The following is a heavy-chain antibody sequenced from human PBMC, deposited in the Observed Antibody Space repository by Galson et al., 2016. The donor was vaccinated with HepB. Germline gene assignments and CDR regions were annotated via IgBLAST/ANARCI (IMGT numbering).Heavy chain of an antibody. J-gene: IGHJ4*02. V-gene: IGHV3-23*01. CDR2: ISGDGGST. CDR3: ARFTQEWLDRVYYFDY. D-gene: IGHD6-19*01. Sequence: SLRLSCAASGFTFGRYAMSWVRQAPGKGLEWVSAISGDGGSTYYAGSVQGRFTSSRDRSTNTIYLQMNGLRTDDTAVYYCARFTQEWLDRVYYFDYWGQGTLVTVSS. CDR1: GFTFGRYA.